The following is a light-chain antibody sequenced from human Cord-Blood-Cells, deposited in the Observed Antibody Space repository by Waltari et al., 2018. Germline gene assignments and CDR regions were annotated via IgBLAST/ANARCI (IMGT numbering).Light chain of an antibody. CDR3: QAWDSSTVV. V-gene: IGLV3-1*01. J-gene: IGLJ2*01. Sequence: SYELTQPPSVSVSPGQTAGITCSGDKLGANYACWYQQKPGQSPVLVIYQDSKRSSGIPERFAGSNSGNTATLTISGTQAMDEADYYCQAWDSSTVVFGGGTKLTVL. CDR1: KLGANY. CDR2: QDS.